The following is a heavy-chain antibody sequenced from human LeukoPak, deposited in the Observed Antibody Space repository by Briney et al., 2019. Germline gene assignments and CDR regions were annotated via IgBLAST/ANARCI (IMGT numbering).Heavy chain of an antibody. Sequence: GGSLRLSWAASGFTLSSYSMKWVRHPPGKGLEWVSSISRSSSYIYYADSVKGRFTISRDNAKNSLYLQMNSLRAEDTAVYYCARDRNYYGSGSYYRYFDYWGQGTLVTVSS. V-gene: IGHV3-21*01. D-gene: IGHD3-10*01. CDR2: ISRSSSYI. J-gene: IGHJ4*02. CDR3: ARDRNYYGSGSYYRYFDY. CDR1: GFTLSSYS.